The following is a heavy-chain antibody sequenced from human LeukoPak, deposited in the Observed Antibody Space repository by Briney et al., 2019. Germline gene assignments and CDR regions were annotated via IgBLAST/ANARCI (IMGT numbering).Heavy chain of an antibody. Sequence: SETLSLTCAVYGGSFSGYSWNWIRQPPGKGLVWIGEIYHTGSTNYNPSLKSRVTISVDTSKNQFSLKLNSVTAADTAVYYCARVYDYGDYEPFDPWGQGTLVTASS. J-gene: IGHJ5*02. CDR2: IYHTGST. D-gene: IGHD4-17*01. V-gene: IGHV4-34*01. CDR1: GGSFSGYS. CDR3: ARVYDYGDYEPFDP.